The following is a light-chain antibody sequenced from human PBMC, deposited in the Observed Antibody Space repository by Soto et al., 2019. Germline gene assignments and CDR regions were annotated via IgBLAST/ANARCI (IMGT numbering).Light chain of an antibody. CDR1: QGISSY. V-gene: IGKV1-8*01. J-gene: IGKJ1*01. CDR2: AAS. CDR3: QQYYSYLGTT. Sequence: AIRMTQSPSSLSASTGDRVTITCRASQGISSYLAWYQQKPGKAPKLLIYAASTLQSGVPSRFSGSGSGTDFTLTISCLQSEDFATYYCQQYYSYLGTTFGQGTKVDI.